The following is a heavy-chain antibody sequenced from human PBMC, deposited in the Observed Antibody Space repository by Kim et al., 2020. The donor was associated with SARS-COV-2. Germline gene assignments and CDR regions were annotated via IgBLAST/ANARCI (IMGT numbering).Heavy chain of an antibody. J-gene: IGHJ5*02. Sequence: SETLSLTCTVSGGSISSYYWSWIRQPPGKGLEWIGYIYYSGSTNYNPSLKSRVTISVDTSKNQFSLKLSSVTAADTAVYSCARCIAVAGTGYNWFDPWG. V-gene: IGHV4-59*13. CDR1: GGSISSYY. CDR2: IYYSGST. D-gene: IGHD6-19*01. CDR3: ARCIAVAGTGYNWFDP.